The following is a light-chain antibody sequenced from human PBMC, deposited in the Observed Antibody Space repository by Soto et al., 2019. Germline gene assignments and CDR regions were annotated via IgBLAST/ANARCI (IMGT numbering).Light chain of an antibody. CDR3: GTWDSSLSAGV. CDR1: SSNIGNNY. V-gene: IGLV1-51*01. Sequence: QSVLTQPPSVSAAPGQKVTISCSGSSSNIGNNYVSWYQQLPGTAPKLLIYENNKRPSGIRDRFSGSKSATSATLGITGLQTGDEAYYYCGTWDSSLSAGVFGGGTKLTVL. CDR2: ENN. J-gene: IGLJ3*02.